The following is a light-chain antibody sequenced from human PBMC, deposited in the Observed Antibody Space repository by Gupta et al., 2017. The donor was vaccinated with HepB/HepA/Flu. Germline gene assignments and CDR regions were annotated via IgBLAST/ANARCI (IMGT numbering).Light chain of an antibody. CDR3: QQYYSPPST. CDR2: WAS. V-gene: IGKV4-1*01. CDR1: QNILYSSNYKNY. Sequence: IVLSQSPDSMAVSLCERGTIKCKSSQNILYSSNYKNYLPWYQQKPGQPPKLLIYWASTRESGVPDRFSGSGSGTDFTLTISSLQAEDVAVYYCQQYYSPPSTFGQGTRVEIK. J-gene: IGKJ1*01.